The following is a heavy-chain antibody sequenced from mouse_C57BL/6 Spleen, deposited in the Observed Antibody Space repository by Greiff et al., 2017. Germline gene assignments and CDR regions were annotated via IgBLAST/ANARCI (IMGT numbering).Heavy chain of an antibody. J-gene: IGHJ2*01. D-gene: IGHD1-1*01. CDR2: INPSTGGT. Sequence: VQLQQSGPELVKPGASVKISCKASGYSFTGYYMHWVKQSSEKSLEWIGEINPSTGGTSYNQKFKGKATLTVDKSSSTAYMQLKSLTSEDSAVYYCARGDYYGSSFDYWGQGTTRTVSS. V-gene: IGHV1-43*01. CDR3: ARGDYYGSSFDY. CDR1: GYSFTGYY.